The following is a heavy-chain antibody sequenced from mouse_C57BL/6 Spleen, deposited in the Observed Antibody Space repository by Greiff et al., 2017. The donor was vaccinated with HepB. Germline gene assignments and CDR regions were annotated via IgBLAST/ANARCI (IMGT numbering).Heavy chain of an antibody. D-gene: IGHD1-1*01. CDR2: INPNNGGT. J-gene: IGHJ2*01. Sequence: VQLQQSGPELVKPGASVKISCKASGYTFTDYYMNWVKQSHGKSLEWIGDINPNNGGTSYNQKFKGKATLTVDKSSSTAYMELRSLTSEDSAVYYCARKRGLLLRFFDYWGQGTTLTVAS. V-gene: IGHV1-26*01. CDR3: ARKRGLLLRFFDY. CDR1: GYTFTDYY.